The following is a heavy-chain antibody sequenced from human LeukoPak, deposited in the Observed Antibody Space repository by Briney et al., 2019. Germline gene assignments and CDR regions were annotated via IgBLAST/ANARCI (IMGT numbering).Heavy chain of an antibody. CDR3: ARYCSGGSCYSGQFDY. CDR2: IYYSGST. V-gene: IGHV4-59*08. D-gene: IGHD2-15*01. J-gene: IGHJ4*02. Sequence: SETLSLTCTVSGGSIGGYYWSWIRQPPGKGLEWIGYIYYSGSTSYNPSLKSRVTISLDTSKKQFSLKLTSVTATDTALYYCARYCSGGSCYSGQFDYWGQGTLVTVSS. CDR1: GGSIGGYY.